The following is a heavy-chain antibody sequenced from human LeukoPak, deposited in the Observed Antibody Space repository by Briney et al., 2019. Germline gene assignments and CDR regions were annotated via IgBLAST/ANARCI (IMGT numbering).Heavy chain of an antibody. CDR3: AKHLRRRFFSKTLGFDP. V-gene: IGHV4-34*01. D-gene: IGHD3-3*01. CDR1: GGSFSGYY. Sequence: PSETLSLTCAVYGGSFSGYYWSWIRQPPGKGLEWIGEINHSGRTNYNPSLKSRVTISLDTSKNQLSLKLSSVTAADTAVYYCAKHLRRRFFSKTLGFDPWGQGTLVTVSS. CDR2: INHSGRT. J-gene: IGHJ5*02.